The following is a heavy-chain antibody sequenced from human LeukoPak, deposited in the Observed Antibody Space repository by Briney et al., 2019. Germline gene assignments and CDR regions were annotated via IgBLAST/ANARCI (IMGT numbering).Heavy chain of an antibody. CDR2: IIPIFGTA. V-gene: IGHV1-69*05. D-gene: IGHD3-22*01. J-gene: IGHJ3*02. CDR3: ARVRAKYYYDSSGYDHEAFDI. Sequence: SVKVSCKASGGTFSSYAISWVRQAPGQGLEWMGGIIPIFGTANYAQKFPGRVTVTTDESTTTAYMELSSLRSEDTAVYYCARVRAKYYYDSSGYDHEAFDIWGQGTMVTVSS. CDR1: GGTFSSYA.